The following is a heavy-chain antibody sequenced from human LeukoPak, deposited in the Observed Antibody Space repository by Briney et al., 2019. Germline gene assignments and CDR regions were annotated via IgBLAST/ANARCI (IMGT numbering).Heavy chain of an antibody. CDR2: IYYSGST. CDR1: GGSISSYY. CDR3: ARYNLGYCSGGSCYSDWFDP. J-gene: IGHJ5*02. D-gene: IGHD2-15*01. Sequence: PSENLSRNCSVSGGSISSYYWSWIRQPPGKGLEWIGYIYYSGSTNYDPALKSRVTISVDTSKNQFSLKLSSVTAADTAVYYCARYNLGYCSGGSCYSDWFDPWGQGTLVTVSS. V-gene: IGHV4-59*01.